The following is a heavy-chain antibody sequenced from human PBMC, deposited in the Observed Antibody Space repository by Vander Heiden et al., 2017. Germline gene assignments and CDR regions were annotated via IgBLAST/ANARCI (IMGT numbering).Heavy chain of an antibody. D-gene: IGHD6-19*01. J-gene: IGHJ4*02. CDR3: ARDLHSSGWRSHYFDY. CDR2: ISYDGSNK. V-gene: IGHV3-30*04. Sequence: VQLVESGGGVVQPGRSLRLSCAASGFTFSSYAMHWVRQAPGKGLEWVAVISYDGSNKYYADSVKGRFTISRDNSKITLYLQMNSLRAEDTAVYYCARDLHSSGWRSHYFDYWGQGTLVTVSS. CDR1: GFTFSSYA.